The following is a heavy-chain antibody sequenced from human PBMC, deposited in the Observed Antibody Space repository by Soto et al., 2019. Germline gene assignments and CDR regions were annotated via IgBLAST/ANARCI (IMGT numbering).Heavy chain of an antibody. Sequence: PGESLKISCAASGFTFSSYAMSWVRQAPGKGLEWVSAISGSGGSTYYADYVKGRFTISRDNSKNTLYLQMNSLRAEDTAVYYFANMGIAVAADDAFDIWGQGTMVTVSS. CDR3: ANMGIAVAADDAFDI. V-gene: IGHV3-23*01. D-gene: IGHD6-19*01. CDR2: ISGSGGST. CDR1: GFTFSSYA. J-gene: IGHJ3*02.